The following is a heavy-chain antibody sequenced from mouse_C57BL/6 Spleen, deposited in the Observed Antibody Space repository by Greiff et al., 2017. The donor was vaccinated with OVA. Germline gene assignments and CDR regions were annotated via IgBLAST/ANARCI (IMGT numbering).Heavy chain of an antibody. J-gene: IGHJ3*01. CDR2: IYPGDGDT. CDR3: ARDDDYGSLFAY. Sequence: QVQLKESGAELVKPGASVKISCKASGYAFSSYWMNWVKQRPGKGLEWIGQIYPGDGDTNYNGKFKGKATLTADKSSSTAYMQLSSLTSEDSAVYFCARDDDYGSLFAYWGQGTLVTVSA. D-gene: IGHD1-1*01. CDR1: GYAFSSYW. V-gene: IGHV1-80*01.